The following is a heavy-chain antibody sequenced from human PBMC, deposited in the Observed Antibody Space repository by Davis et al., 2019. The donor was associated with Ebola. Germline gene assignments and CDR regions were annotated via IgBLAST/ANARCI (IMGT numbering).Heavy chain of an antibody. Sequence: ASVQVSCKASGYTFTGYYMHWVRQAPGQGLEWMGWINPNSGGTNYAQKFQGRVTMTRDTSISTAYMELSRLRSDDTAVYYCARDQKRVGATRFDYWGQGTLVTVSS. D-gene: IGHD1-26*01. V-gene: IGHV1-2*02. CDR2: INPNSGGT. CDR1: GYTFTGYY. J-gene: IGHJ4*02. CDR3: ARDQKRVGATRFDY.